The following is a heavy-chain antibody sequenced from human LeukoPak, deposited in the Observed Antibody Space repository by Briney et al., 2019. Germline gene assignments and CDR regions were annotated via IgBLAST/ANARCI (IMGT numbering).Heavy chain of an antibody. V-gene: IGHV3-23*01. J-gene: IGHJ6*02. Sequence: HPGGSLRLSCAASGFTLSSYAMSWVRQAPGKGLEWVSAISGGGGSTYYADSVKGRFTISRDNSKNTLYLQMNSLRSEDTAVYYCAKGYCSSTSCYRGRRHYYYGMDVWGQGTTVTVSS. D-gene: IGHD2-2*01. CDR1: GFTLSSYA. CDR2: ISGGGGST. CDR3: AKGYCSSTSCYRGRRHYYYGMDV.